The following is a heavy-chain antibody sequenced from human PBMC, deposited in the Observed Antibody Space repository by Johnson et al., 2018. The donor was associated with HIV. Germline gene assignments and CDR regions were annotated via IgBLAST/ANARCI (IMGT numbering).Heavy chain of an antibody. CDR1: GFTFSSYS. Sequence: QEQLVESGGGLVQPGGSLRLSCAASGFTFSSYSMNWVRQAPGKGLEWVAFIRYDGSNKYYADSVKGRFTISRDNSKNTLYLQMNSLRAEDTAVYYCAKDGQLGQDDAFDIGGQGTMVTVSS. J-gene: IGHJ3*02. CDR2: IRYDGSNK. D-gene: IGHD6-6*01. CDR3: AKDGQLGQDDAFDI. V-gene: IGHV3-30*02.